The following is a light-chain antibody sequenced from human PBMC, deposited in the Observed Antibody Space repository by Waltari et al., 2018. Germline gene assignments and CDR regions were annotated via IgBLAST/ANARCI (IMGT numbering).Light chain of an antibody. Sequence: EIVLTQSPGTLSLSPGDRVILSCRVSQSVSRALAWYQQKPGQAPRLLIYGASNRATGIPDRFSGSGSGTDFSLTISRLEPEDFAVYYCQPYVRLPVTFGQGTKVEIK. J-gene: IGKJ1*01. CDR3: QPYVRLPVT. V-gene: IGKV3-20*01. CDR2: GAS. CDR1: QSVSRA.